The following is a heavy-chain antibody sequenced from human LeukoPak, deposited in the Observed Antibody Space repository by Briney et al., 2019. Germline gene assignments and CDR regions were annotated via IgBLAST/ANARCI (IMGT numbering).Heavy chain of an antibody. D-gene: IGHD6-19*01. CDR3: ASLPGAVAVDY. V-gene: IGHV3-48*01. Sequence: GGSLRLSCTASGFVFSDYSMNWVRQAPGKGLEWLSYISRDSGTIYYADSVKGRFTISRDNARNSLSLQMSRLRAEDTAVYYCASLPGAVAVDYWGQGTLVTVSS. CDR2: ISRDSGTI. J-gene: IGHJ4*02. CDR1: GFVFSDYS.